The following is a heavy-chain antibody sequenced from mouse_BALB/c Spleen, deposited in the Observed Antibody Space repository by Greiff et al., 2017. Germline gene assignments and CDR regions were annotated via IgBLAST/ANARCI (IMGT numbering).Heavy chain of an antibody. Sequence: EVKLMESGGGLVKLGGSLKLSCAASGFTFSSYYMSWVRQTPEKRLELVAAINSNGTNTYYPDTVKGRFTISRDNAKNTLYLQMSSLKSEDTALYYCARDSYYRYGAMDYWGQGTSVTVSS. CDR3: ARDSYYRYGAMDY. CDR1: GFTFSSYY. CDR2: INSNGTNT. D-gene: IGHD2-14*01. J-gene: IGHJ4*01. V-gene: IGHV5-6-2*01.